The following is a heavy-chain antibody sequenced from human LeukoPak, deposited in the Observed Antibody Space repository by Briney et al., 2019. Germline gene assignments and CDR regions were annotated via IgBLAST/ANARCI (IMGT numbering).Heavy chain of an antibody. CDR2: IYYSGST. D-gene: IGHD4-23*01. CDR1: GVSISSYY. CDR3: ARGGGNGGGWVGHIYYMDV. Sequence: SETLSLTCTVSGVSISSYYWTWIRQPPGKGLEWIGYIYYSGSTNYNPSLKSRVTMSVDMSKNQFSLKLNSVTAADTAVYYCARGGGNGGGWVGHIYYMDVWGKGTTVTVSS. V-gene: IGHV4-59*08. J-gene: IGHJ6*03.